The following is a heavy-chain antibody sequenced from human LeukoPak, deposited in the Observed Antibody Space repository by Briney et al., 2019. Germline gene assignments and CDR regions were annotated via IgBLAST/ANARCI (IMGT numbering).Heavy chain of an antibody. Sequence: GASVKVSCKASGGTFSSYAISWVRQAPGQGLEWMGGIIPIFGPANYAQKFQGRVTITADESTSTAYMELSSLRSEDTAVHYCVSSGSPSDYWGQGTLVTVSS. V-gene: IGHV1-69*13. D-gene: IGHD3-10*01. CDR2: IIPIFGPA. CDR1: GGTFSSYA. J-gene: IGHJ4*02. CDR3: VSSGSPSDY.